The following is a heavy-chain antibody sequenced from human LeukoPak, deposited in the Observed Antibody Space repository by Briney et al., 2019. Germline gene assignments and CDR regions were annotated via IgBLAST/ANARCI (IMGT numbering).Heavy chain of an antibody. Sequence: GGSLRLSCAASGFTFSDYYMSWIRQAPGKGLEWVSYISSSSSYTNYADSVKGRFTISRDNAKNSLYLQMNSLRAEDTAVYYCARRLEIGGYFDLWGRGTLVTVSS. CDR1: GFTFSDYY. CDR2: ISSSSSYT. CDR3: ARRLEIGGYFDL. D-gene: IGHD5-24*01. V-gene: IGHV3-11*03. J-gene: IGHJ2*01.